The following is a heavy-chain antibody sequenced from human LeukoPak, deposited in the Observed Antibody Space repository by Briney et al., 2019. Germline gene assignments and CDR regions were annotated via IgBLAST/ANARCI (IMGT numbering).Heavy chain of an antibody. D-gene: IGHD6-13*01. V-gene: IGHV1-69*01. CDR2: IIPIFGTA. J-gene: IGHJ4*02. Sequence: SVKVSCKASGGTFSSYAISWVRQAPGQGLEWMGGIIPIFGTANYAQKFQGRVTITADESTSTAYMELSSLGSEDTAVYYCASRYSSSWYDFDYWGQGTLVTVSS. CDR3: ASRYSSSWYDFDY. CDR1: GGTFSSYA.